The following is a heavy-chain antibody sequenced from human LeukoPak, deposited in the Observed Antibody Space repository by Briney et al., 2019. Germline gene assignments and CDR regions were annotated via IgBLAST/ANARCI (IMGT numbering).Heavy chain of an antibody. V-gene: IGHV3-23*01. J-gene: IGHJ4*02. D-gene: IGHD4-17*01. Sequence: GGSLRLSCAASGFTFSSYAMTWVRQAPGKGLEWVSRISASGGSTYYADSVKGRFTISRDNSKNTMYLQMNSLRAEDTAVYYCAKSQTTVTTFLDYWGQGTLVTVSS. CDR3: AKSQTTVTTFLDY. CDR2: ISASGGST. CDR1: GFTFSSYA.